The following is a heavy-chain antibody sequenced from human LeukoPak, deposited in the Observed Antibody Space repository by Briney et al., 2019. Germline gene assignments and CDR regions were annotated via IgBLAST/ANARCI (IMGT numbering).Heavy chain of an antibody. J-gene: IGHJ4*02. CDR3: ARLPNTAAFDY. V-gene: IGHV4-39*07. Sequence: SGTLSLTCTVSGGSISSSSYYWGWIRQPPGKGLEWIGSIDYTGSTYYNPSLKSRVTISVDTSKNQFSLNLSSVTAADTAVYYCARLPNTAAFDYWGQGTLVTVSS. D-gene: IGHD6-13*01. CDR2: IDYTGST. CDR1: GGSISSSSYY.